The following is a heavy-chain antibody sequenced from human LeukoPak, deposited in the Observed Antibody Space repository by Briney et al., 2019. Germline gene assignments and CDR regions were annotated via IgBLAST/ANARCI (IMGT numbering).Heavy chain of an antibody. V-gene: IGHV3-21*01. J-gene: IGHJ3*02. Sequence: GGSLRLSCAASGFTFSSYSMNWVRQAPGKGLEWVSSISSSSSYIYYADSVKGRFTISRDNAKNSLYLQMNSLRAEDTAVYYRARELRYFDWPNDAFDIWGQGTMVTVSS. CDR1: GFTFSSYS. CDR3: ARELRYFDWPNDAFDI. D-gene: IGHD3-9*01. CDR2: ISSSSSYI.